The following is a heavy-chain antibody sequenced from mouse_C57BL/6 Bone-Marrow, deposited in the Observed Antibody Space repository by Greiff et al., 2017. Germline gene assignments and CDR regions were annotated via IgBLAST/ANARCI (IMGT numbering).Heavy chain of an antibody. Sequence: EVQLVESGGGLVQSGRSLRLSCATSGFTFSDFYMEWVRQAPGKGLEWIAASRNKANDYTTEYSASVKGRFIVSRDTSQSILYLQMNALRAEDTAIYYCARVPGGGYAMDYWGQGTSVTVSS. V-gene: IGHV7-1*01. CDR3: ARVPGGGYAMDY. CDR1: GFTFSDFY. CDR2: SRNKANDYTT. J-gene: IGHJ4*01.